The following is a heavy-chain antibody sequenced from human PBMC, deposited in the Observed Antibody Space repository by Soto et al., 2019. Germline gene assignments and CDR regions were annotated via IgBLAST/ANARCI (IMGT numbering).Heavy chain of an antibody. CDR2: ISGSDGKT. Sequence: LRLSCAASGFSFGSYALSWVRQAPGKGLEWVSTISGSDGKTFYADSVKGRFSISRDTSQNTLYLQMNSLRAEDKAIYYCARWSYIDYWGQGTRVTVSS. V-gene: IGHV3-23*01. CDR3: ARWSYIDY. J-gene: IGHJ4*02. D-gene: IGHD3-3*01. CDR1: GFSFGSYA.